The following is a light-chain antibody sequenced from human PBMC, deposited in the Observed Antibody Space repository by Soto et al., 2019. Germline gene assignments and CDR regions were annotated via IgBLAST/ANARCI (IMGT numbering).Light chain of an antibody. J-gene: IGKJ1*01. CDR3: QQYNSYST. CDR1: QSISSW. CDR2: KAS. Sequence: DIQMTQSPSTLSASVGDRVTITCRASQSISSWLAWYQQKPGKAPKLLIYKASSLESGVPSRFSGSGSGTEVNLTISSRQHDDFATYYCQQYNSYSTFGQGTKVEIK. V-gene: IGKV1-5*03.